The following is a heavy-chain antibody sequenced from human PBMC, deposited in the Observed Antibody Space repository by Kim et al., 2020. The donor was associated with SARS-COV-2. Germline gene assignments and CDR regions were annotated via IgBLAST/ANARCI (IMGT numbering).Heavy chain of an antibody. Sequence: GGSLRLSCAASGFTFSSYSMNWVRQAPGKGLEWVSSINSSSSYIYYADSVKGRFTISRDNAKNSLYLQMNSLRAEDTAVYYCARGRRARGVIRVYYYYGMDVWGQGTTVTVCS. CDR1: GFTFSSYS. J-gene: IGHJ6*02. CDR3: ARGRRARGVIRVYYYYGMDV. V-gene: IGHV3-21*01. D-gene: IGHD3-10*01. CDR2: INSSSSYI.